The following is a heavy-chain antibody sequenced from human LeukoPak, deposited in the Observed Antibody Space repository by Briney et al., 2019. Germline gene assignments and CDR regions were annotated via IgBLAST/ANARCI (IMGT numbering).Heavy chain of an antibody. CDR1: GGTFSSYA. CDR3: ARDLEGLVVPAADNWFDP. V-gene: IGHV1-69*13. Sequence: SVKVSCKASGGTFSSYAISWVRQAPGQGLEWMGGIIPIFGTANYAQKFQGRVTITADESTSTAYMELSSLRSEDTAVYYCARDLEGLVVPAADNWFDPWGQGTLVTVSS. D-gene: IGHD2-2*01. CDR2: IIPIFGTA. J-gene: IGHJ5*02.